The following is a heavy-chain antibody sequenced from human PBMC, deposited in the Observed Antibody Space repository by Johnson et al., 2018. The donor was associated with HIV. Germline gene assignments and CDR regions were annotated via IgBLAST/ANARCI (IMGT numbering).Heavy chain of an antibody. CDR2: IYSGGST. J-gene: IGHJ3*02. CDR1: GFTVSSNY. V-gene: IGHV3-66*01. D-gene: IGHD4-23*01. CDR3: ASEAQTHAFDI. Sequence: VQLVESGGGLVQPGGSLRLSCAASGFTVSSNYMSWVRQAPGKGLEWVSVIYSGGSTYYAEAVNGRFTISRDNSKNTLYFQMNSLRAWDTAVYYFASEAQTHAFDIWGQGTMVTVSS.